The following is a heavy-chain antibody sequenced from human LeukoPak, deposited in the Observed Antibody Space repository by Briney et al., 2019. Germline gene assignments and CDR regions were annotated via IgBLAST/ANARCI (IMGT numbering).Heavy chain of an antibody. V-gene: IGHV1-69*05. J-gene: IGHJ4*02. D-gene: IGHD1-26*01. CDR2: IIPIFGTA. CDR3: ARAPIVGALRGGYYFDY. CDR1: GGTLSSYA. Sequence: GASVKVSCKASGGTLSSYAISWVRQAPGQGLEWMEGIIPIFGTANYAQKFQGRVTITTDESTSTAYMELSSLRSEDTAVYYCARAPIVGALRGGYYFDYWGQGTLVTVSS.